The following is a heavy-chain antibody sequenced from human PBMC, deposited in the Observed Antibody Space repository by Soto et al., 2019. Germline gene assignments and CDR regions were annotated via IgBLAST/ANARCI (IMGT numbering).Heavy chain of an antibody. CDR3: AKGDCGGDCYSFDAFDI. CDR2: IPYDGSNK. CDR1: GFTFSSYG. J-gene: IGHJ3*02. Sequence: QVQLVESGGGVVQPGRSLRLSCAASGFTFSSYGMDWVRQAPGKGLEWVAVIPYDGSNKYYADSVKGRFTISRDNSKNTLYLQMNSLRAEDTAVYYCAKGDCGGDCYSFDAFDIWGQGTMVTVSS. V-gene: IGHV3-30*18. D-gene: IGHD2-21*02.